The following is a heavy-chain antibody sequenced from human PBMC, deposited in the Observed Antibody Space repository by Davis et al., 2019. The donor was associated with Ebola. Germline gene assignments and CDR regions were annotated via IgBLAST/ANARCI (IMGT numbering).Heavy chain of an antibody. CDR1: GFTFSSYD. CDR2: ISGSGGST. D-gene: IGHD2-21*01. CDR3: AKGEGVLWWPYGMDV. J-gene: IGHJ6*02. V-gene: IGHV3-23*01. Sequence: GESLKISCVASGFTFSSYDIHWVRQAPGKGLEWVSAISGSGGSTYYADSVKGRFTISRDNSKNTLYLQMNSLRAEDTAVYYCAKGEGVLWWPYGMDVWGQGTTVTVSS.